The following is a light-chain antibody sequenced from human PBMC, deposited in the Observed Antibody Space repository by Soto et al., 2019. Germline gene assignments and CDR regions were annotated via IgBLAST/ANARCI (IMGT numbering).Light chain of an antibody. J-gene: IGLJ3*02. CDR3: AAWDDSLSGV. CDR1: SSNIGAGYD. Sequence: QLVLTQPPSVSGAPGQRVTISCTGSSSNIGAGYDVYWYQQLPGTAPKVLIYGNSNRPSGVPDRFSGSKSGTSASLAISGLRSEDEADYYCAAWDDSLSGVFGGGTKLTVL. V-gene: IGLV1-40*01. CDR2: GNS.